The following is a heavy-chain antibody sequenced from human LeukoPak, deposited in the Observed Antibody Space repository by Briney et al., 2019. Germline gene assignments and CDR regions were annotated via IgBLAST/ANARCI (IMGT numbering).Heavy chain of an antibody. CDR1: GFTFSSYA. V-gene: IGHV3-23*01. CDR3: AKFHSSSWYAHYFDY. Sequence: GGSLRLSCAASGFTFSSYAMSWVRQAPGKGLEWVLAISGSGGSTYYADSVKGRFTISRDNSKNTLYLQMNSLRAEDTAVYYCAKFHSSSWYAHYFDYWGQGTLVTVSS. CDR2: ISGSGGST. D-gene: IGHD6-13*01. J-gene: IGHJ4*02.